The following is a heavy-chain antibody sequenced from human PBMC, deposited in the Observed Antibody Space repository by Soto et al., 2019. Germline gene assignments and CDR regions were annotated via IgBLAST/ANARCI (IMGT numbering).Heavy chain of an antibody. V-gene: IGHV4-30-2*01. D-gene: IGHD3-22*01. Sequence: PSETLSLTCAVSGGSISSGGYSWSWIRQPPGKGLEWIGYIYHSGSTYYNPSLKSRVTISLDMSKNHVSLILKSVNIADSAIYYCARGHFDSRGYSNALDYWGQGIQVTVS. CDR3: ARGHFDSRGYSNALDY. J-gene: IGHJ4*02. CDR2: IYHSGST. CDR1: GGSISSGGYS.